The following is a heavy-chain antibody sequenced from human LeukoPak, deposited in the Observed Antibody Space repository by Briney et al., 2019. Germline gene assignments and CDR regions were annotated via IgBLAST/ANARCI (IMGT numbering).Heavy chain of an antibody. D-gene: IGHD4-17*01. CDR1: GGTFSSYA. CDR2: IIPIFGTV. J-gene: IGHJ6*04. Sequence: SVKVSCKASGGTFSSYAISWVRQAPGQGLECMGGIIPIFGTVNYAQKFQGRVTITADKSTSTAYMELSSLRSEDAAVYYCARGNYGPYPKDVWGKGTTVTVSS. V-gene: IGHV1-69*06. CDR3: ARGNYGPYPKDV.